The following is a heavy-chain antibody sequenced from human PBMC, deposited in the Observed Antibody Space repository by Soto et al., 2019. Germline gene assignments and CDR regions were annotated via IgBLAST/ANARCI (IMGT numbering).Heavy chain of an antibody. Sequence: QVQLVQSGAEVKKPGSSVSVSCKASGGTFSSYAISWVRQAPGQGLEWMGGIIPIFDTADYAQKFQGKVTITADESTSTAYMELSSLRSEDTAVYYCATQPMATITYYSGMDVWGQGTTVTVSS. CDR2: IIPIFDTA. CDR3: ATQPMATITYYSGMDV. V-gene: IGHV1-69*12. D-gene: IGHD5-12*01. CDR1: GGTFSSYA. J-gene: IGHJ6*02.